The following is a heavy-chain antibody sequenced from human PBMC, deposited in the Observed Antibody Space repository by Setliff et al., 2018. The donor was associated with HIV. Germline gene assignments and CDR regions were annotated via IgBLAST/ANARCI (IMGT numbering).Heavy chain of an antibody. CDR2: VSSNSVHI. V-gene: IGHV3-21*01. CDR3: ARKLQPGYGMDV. CDR1: GFTFSSYS. J-gene: IGHJ6*02. Sequence: GSLRLSCAASGFTFSSYSMNWVRQAPGKGLEWVSSVSSNSVHILYADSVKGRFTISRDNTKNSLYLQMDSLRAADTTVYYCARKLQPGYGMDVWGQGTTVTVSS. D-gene: IGHD5-18*01.